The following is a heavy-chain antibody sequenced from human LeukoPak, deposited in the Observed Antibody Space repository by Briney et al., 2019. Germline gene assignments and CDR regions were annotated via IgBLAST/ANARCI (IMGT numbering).Heavy chain of an antibody. J-gene: IGHJ4*02. Sequence: GGSLRLSCAASGFTFSSYAMSWVRQAPGKGLEWVSAISGSGGSTYYADSVKGRFTISRDNSKNTLYLQMNSLRAEDTAVYYCAKDATYYYDSGGYHALGYFDYWGQGTLVTVSS. V-gene: IGHV3-23*01. CDR1: GFTFSSYA. CDR3: AKDATYYYDSGGYHALGYFDY. D-gene: IGHD3-22*01. CDR2: ISGSGGST.